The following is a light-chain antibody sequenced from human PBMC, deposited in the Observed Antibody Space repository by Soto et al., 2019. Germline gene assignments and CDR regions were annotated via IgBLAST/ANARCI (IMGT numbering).Light chain of an antibody. V-gene: IGKV3-15*01. J-gene: IGKJ1*01. CDR1: QSVSSN. Sequence: EIVMTQSPATLSVSPGERATLSSRASQSVSSNLAWYQQKPGEAPRLLIYGASTRATGIPARFSGSGSGTEFTLTISSLQSEDFAVYYCQQYNTWPPWTFGQGTTVDIK. CDR3: QQYNTWPPWT. CDR2: GAS.